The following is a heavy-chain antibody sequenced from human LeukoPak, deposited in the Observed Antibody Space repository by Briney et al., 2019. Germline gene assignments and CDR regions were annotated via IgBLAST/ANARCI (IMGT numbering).Heavy chain of an antibody. CDR1: GFSFTSYA. D-gene: IGHD3-3*01. J-gene: IGHJ5*02. V-gene: IGHV3-23*01. CDR2: IIGSGATT. Sequence: TGGSLRLPCVASGFSFTSYAMTWVRQPPGKGLEWLSTIIGSGATTHYSDSVRGRFTVSRDNSKNTLFLEISSLRGDDTAVYYCAKGSDFWSGSYTGSDWFAPRGQGTLVIVSS. CDR3: AKGSDFWSGSYTGSDWFAP.